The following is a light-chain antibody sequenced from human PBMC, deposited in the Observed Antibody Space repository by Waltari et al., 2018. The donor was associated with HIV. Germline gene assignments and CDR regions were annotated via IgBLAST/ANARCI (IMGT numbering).Light chain of an antibody. Sequence: QSALTQPASVSASPGQSLTISCTGPSLDIGNYDLVSWYQQRPGKAPKLMIYEVNKWPSGVSNRFSGSKSGITASLTISGLQAEDEADYYCCSYVTTGTWVFGGGTKLTVL. CDR3: CSYVTTGTWV. CDR2: EVN. CDR1: SLDIGNYDL. V-gene: IGLV2-23*02. J-gene: IGLJ3*02.